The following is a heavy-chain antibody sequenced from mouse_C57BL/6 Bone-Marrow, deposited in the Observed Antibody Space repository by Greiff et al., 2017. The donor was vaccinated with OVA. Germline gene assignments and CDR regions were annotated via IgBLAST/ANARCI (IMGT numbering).Heavy chain of an antibody. D-gene: IGHD2-3*01. CDR3: AREDGAAGYFGY. CDR1: GYAFTNYL. J-gene: IGHJ2*01. Sequence: VQVEESGAELVKPGTSVKVSCKASGYAFTNYLIEWVKQRPGQGLEWIGVINPGSGGTNYNEKFKGKAPLTADKSSSTAYIKLSSLASEDSAVYFCAREDGAAGYFGYWGQGTTVTVSA. CDR2: INPGSGGT. V-gene: IGHV1-54*01.